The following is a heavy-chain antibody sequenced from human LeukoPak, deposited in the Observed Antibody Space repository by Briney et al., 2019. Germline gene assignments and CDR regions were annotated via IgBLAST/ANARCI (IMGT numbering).Heavy chain of an antibody. V-gene: IGHV4-34*01. CDR3: ASAPSTIAAAGSSWFDP. D-gene: IGHD6-13*01. Sequence: PSETLSLTCAVYGGSFSGYYWSWIRQPPGKGLEWIGAINHSGSTNYNPSLKSRVTISVDTSKNQFSLKLSSVTAADTAVYYCASAPSTIAAAGSSWFDPWGQGTLVTVSS. CDR1: GGSFSGYY. CDR2: INHSGST. J-gene: IGHJ5*02.